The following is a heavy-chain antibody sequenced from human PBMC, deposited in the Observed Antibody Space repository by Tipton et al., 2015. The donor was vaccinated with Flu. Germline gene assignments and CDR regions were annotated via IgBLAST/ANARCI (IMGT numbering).Heavy chain of an antibody. Sequence: TLSLTCSVSGGSISSYYWSWIRQPPGKGLEWIGHRYYSGTTNYNPSLKSRVTISVDTSKNQFSLKLNSVTAADTAVYYCARLSYYDVDLKNFYFDYWGQGALVTVSS. CDR2: RYYSGTT. CDR3: ARLSYYDVDLKNFYFDY. D-gene: IGHD3-10*02. CDR1: GGSISSYY. J-gene: IGHJ4*02. V-gene: IGHV4-59*01.